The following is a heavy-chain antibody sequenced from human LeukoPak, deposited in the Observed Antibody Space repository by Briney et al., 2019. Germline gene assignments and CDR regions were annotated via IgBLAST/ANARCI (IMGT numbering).Heavy chain of an antibody. CDR2: TYYRSKWYT. CDR1: GDSVSSNSAT. D-gene: IGHD2-8*01. J-gene: IGHJ4*02. Sequence: SQTLSLTCAISGDSVSSNSATWDWIRQSPSRGLEWLGRTYYRSKWYTDYAAFVKSRITIKPDTSTNQFSPQLNSVTPEDTGVYYCAREEANGALFDLWGQGTVVTVSA. CDR3: AREEANGALFDL. V-gene: IGHV6-1*01.